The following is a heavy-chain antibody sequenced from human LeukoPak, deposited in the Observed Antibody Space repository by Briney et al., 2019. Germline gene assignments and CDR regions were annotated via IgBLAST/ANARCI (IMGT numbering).Heavy chain of an antibody. Sequence: GGSLRLSCEASGFSFSTFTMNWVRQAPGKGLEWVSPISSSSSYIYYADSVKGRFTISRDNAKNSLFLQMNSLRAEDTAVYYCARGLGWLHSWGQGTLVTVSS. CDR1: GFSFSTFT. V-gene: IGHV3-21*01. CDR2: ISSSSSYI. D-gene: IGHD3/OR15-3a*01. CDR3: ARGLGWLHS. J-gene: IGHJ5*02.